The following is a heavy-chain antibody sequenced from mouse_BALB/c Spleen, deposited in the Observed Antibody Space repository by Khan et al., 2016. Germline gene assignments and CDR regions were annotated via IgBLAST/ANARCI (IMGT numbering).Heavy chain of an antibody. Sequence: QIQLVQSGPELKKPGETVKISCKASGYTFTNYGMNWVKQAPGQGLKWMGWINTNTGEPTYAEEFKGRFAFSLETSASTAYLQINSLTNEDTATYFRARSRTTYSLDYWGQGTTLTVSS. CDR2: INTNTGEP. V-gene: IGHV9-3*02. CDR1: GYTFTNYG. D-gene: IGHD3-1*01. CDR3: ARSRTTYSLDY. J-gene: IGHJ2*01.